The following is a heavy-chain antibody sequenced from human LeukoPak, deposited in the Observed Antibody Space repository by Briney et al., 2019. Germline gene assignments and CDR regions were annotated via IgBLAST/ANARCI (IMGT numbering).Heavy chain of an antibody. CDR1: GFTFSSYA. CDR3: ARDGMHWGSSWPKNFDY. J-gene: IGHJ4*02. Sequence: PGGSLRLSCAASGFTFSSYAMHWVRQAPGKGLEWVAVISYDGSNKYYADSVKGRFTISRDNSKNTLYLQMNSLRAEDTAVYYCARDGMHWGSSWPKNFDYWGQGTLVTVSS. D-gene: IGHD6-13*01. CDR2: ISYDGSNK. V-gene: IGHV3-30*04.